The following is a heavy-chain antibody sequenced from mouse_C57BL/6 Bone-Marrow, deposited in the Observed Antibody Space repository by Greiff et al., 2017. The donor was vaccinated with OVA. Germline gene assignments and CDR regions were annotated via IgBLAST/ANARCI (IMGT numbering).Heavy chain of an antibody. Sequence: VQLQQSGAALVRPGASVKLSCTASGFNIKDDYMHWVKQRPEQGLEWIGWIDPENGDTEYASQFQGKATLTADTASNTAYLQLSSLTSEDTAVYYCTTGGNYPFAYWGQGTLVTVSA. J-gene: IGHJ3*01. CDR1: GFNIKDDY. CDR3: TTGGNYPFAY. V-gene: IGHV14-4*01. D-gene: IGHD2-1*01. CDR2: IDPENGDT.